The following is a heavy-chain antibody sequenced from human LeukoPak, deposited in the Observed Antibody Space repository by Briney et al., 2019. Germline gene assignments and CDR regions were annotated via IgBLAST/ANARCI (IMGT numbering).Heavy chain of an antibody. CDR2: INPNSGGT. CDR1: GYTFTSYD. V-gene: IGHV1-2*02. D-gene: IGHD3-22*01. CDR3: ARGIPRFWSTMIVVVIYLGSWFDP. J-gene: IGHJ5*02. Sequence: ASVKVSCKASGYTFTSYDINWVRQATGQGLEWMGWINPNSGGTNYAQKFQGRVTMTRDTSISTAYMELSRLRSDDTAVYYCARGIPRFWSTMIVVVIYLGSWFDPWGQGTLVTVSS.